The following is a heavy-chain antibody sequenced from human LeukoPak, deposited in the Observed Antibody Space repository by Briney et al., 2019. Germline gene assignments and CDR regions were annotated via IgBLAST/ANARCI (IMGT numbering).Heavy chain of an antibody. CDR3: ATYYESSGYRLDY. D-gene: IGHD3-22*01. V-gene: IGHV4-4*02. Sequence: PSGTLSLASAVSGVSISSSNWWTWVRQPPGKGLEWIGEIFHSGSTNYNPSLKSRVTMSVDKSKNQFSLQLNSVTATDTAVYYCATYYESSGYRLDYWGQGTLVTVSS. J-gene: IGHJ4*02. CDR1: GVSISSSNW. CDR2: IFHSGST.